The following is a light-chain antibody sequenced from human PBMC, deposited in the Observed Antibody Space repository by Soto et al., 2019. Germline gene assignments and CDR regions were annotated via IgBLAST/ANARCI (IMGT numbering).Light chain of an antibody. CDR1: SSDIGSNNY. Sequence: QSALTQPASVSGSPGQSIIISSTGTSSDIGSNNYVSWFQQRPGKAPTLIIYEVSNRPSGVSTHFSGSKSGNTASLTISGLLPEDEAEYYCSSYTTTTRLFGGGTKLTVL. V-gene: IGLV2-14*01. CDR2: EVS. J-gene: IGLJ3*02. CDR3: SSYTTTTRL.